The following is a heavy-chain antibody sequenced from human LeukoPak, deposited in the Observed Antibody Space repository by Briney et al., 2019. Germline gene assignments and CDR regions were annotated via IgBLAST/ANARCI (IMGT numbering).Heavy chain of an antibody. CDR2: INHSGST. D-gene: IGHD3-10*01. V-gene: IGHV4-34*01. J-gene: IGHJ1*01. CDR3: ARHYYGSGVRYFQH. Sequence: PSETLSLTCAVYGGSFSGYYWSWIRQPPGKGLEWIGEINHSGSTNYNPSLKSRVTISVDTSKNQFSLKLSSVTAADTAVYYCARHYYGSGVRYFQHWGQGTLVTVSS. CDR1: GGSFSGYY.